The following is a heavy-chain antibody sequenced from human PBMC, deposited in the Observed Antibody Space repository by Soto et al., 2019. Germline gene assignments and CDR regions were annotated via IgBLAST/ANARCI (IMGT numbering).Heavy chain of an antibody. CDR1: GGSFSGYY. D-gene: IGHD3-16*02. Sequence: PSETLSLTCAVYGGSFSGYYWSWIRQPPGKGLEWIGEINHSGSTNYNPSLKSRVTISVDTSKNQFSLKLSSVTAADTAVYYCARRGSYRYGRLWFQHWGQGTLVTVS. CDR3: ARRGSYRYGRLWFQH. J-gene: IGHJ1*01. CDR2: INHSGST. V-gene: IGHV4-34*01.